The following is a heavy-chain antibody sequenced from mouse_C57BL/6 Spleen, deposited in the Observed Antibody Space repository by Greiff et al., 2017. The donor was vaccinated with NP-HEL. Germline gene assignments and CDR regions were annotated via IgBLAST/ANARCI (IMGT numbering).Heavy chain of an antibody. Sequence: QVQLQQSGPGLVQPSQSLSITCTVSGFSLTSYGVHWVRQSPGKGLEWLGVIWSGGSTDNNAAFISRLSISQDNSKIQVFFKMNSRQADDTAIYYCARVGGYDCYAMDYWGQGTSVTVAA. D-gene: IGHD2-2*01. CDR1: GFSLTSYG. CDR2: IWSGGST. V-gene: IGHV2-2*01. J-gene: IGHJ4*01. CDR3: ARVGGYDCYAMDY.